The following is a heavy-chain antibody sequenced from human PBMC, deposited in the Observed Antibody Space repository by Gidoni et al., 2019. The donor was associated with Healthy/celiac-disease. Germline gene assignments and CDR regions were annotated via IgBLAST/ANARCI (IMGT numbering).Heavy chain of an antibody. D-gene: IGHD2-2*02. Sequence: QLQLQESGPGLVKPSETLSLTCTASGGSISSSSYYWGWIRQPPGKGLEWIGSIYYSWSTYYNPTLKSRVTISVDTSKNQFSLKLSSVTAADTAVYYCARDPIPKGRTSNWFDPWGQGTLVTVSS. J-gene: IGHJ5*02. CDR2: IYYSWST. CDR1: GGSISSSSYY. V-gene: IGHV4-39*07. CDR3: ARDPIPKGRTSNWFDP.